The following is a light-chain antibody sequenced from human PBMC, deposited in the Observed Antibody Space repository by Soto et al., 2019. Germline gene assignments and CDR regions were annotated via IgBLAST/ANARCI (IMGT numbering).Light chain of an antibody. CDR1: QSISTW. CDR2: DAS. V-gene: IGKV1-5*01. Sequence: DIQMTQSPSTLSASVGDRVTITCRASQSISTWLAWYQQKPGKAPKLLIYDASTLESGVPSGFSGSGSGTEFTLTISSLQPDDFATYYCQQYNSYPYTFGQGTRLEI. CDR3: QQYNSYPYT. J-gene: IGKJ5*01.